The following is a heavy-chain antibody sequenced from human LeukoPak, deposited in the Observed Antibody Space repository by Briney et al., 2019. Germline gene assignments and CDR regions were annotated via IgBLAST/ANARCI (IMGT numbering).Heavy chain of an antibody. CDR2: IKQDGSEK. CDR1: GFTFSSYW. J-gene: IGHJ4*02. Sequence: PGGSLRLSCAASGFTFSSYWMSWVRQAPGEGLEWVANIKQDGSEKYYVDSVKGRFTISRDNSKNTLYLQMNSLRAEDTAVYYCAKDQSRAAAGILDYWGQGTLVTVSS. D-gene: IGHD6-13*01. CDR3: AKDQSRAAAGILDY. V-gene: IGHV3-7*03.